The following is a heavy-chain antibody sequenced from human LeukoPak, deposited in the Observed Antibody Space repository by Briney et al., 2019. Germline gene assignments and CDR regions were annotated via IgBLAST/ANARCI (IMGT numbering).Heavy chain of an antibody. V-gene: IGHV1-8*01. CDR1: GYTFTSYD. J-gene: IGHJ4*02. CDR3: ARLTSRYCSGGSCSLGY. CDR2: MNPNSGNT. Sequence: ASVKASCKASGYTFTSYDINWVRQATGQGLEWMGWMNPNSGNTGYAQKFQGRVTMTRNTSISTAYMELSSLRSEDTAVYYCARLTSRYCSGGSCSLGYWGQGTLVTVSS. D-gene: IGHD2-15*01.